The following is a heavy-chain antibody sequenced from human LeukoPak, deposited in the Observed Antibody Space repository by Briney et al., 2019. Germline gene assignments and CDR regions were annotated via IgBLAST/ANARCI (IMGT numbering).Heavy chain of an antibody. D-gene: IGHD6-13*01. J-gene: IGHJ6*02. CDR3: ARVNGYSSSASYYYYGMEV. Sequence: SETLSLTCTVSGGFISSYYWSWIRQPPGKGLEWIGYIYCSGSTNYNPSLKSRVTISVDTSKNQFSLKLSSVTAADTAVYYCARVNGYSSSASYYYYGMEVWGQGTTVTVSS. CDR2: IYCSGST. CDR1: GGFISSYY. V-gene: IGHV4-59*01.